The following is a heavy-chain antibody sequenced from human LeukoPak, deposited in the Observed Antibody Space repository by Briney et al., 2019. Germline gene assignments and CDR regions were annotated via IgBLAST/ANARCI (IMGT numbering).Heavy chain of an antibody. D-gene: IGHD2-21*01. CDR2: IFHSGST. J-gene: IGHJ3*02. CDR3: ARHSQWGLVPWTFDI. V-gene: IGHV4-38-2*01. Sequence: PSETLSLXCAVSSYSISSDYYWGWIRQPPGMGLEWIGTIFHSGSTYCNPSLVSRVSMSVDTSKYQFSLKLYSVTAADTAVYSCARHSQWGLVPWTFDIWGRGTMVTVSS. CDR1: SYSISSDYY.